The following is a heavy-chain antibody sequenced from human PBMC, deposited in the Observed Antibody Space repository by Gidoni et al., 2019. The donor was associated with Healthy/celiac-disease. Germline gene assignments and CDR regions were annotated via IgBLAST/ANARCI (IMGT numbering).Heavy chain of an antibody. D-gene: IGHD3-10*01. J-gene: IGHJ4*02. Sequence: EVQLVESGGGLVQPGRSLRLSCSASGFTFDDYAMHWVRQAPGKGLEWVAGISWNSGSIGYADSGKGRFTISRDNAKNSLYLQMNSLRAEDTALYYCAKDRSYGSGSLYRTIDYWGQGTLVTVSS. CDR2: ISWNSGSI. V-gene: IGHV3-9*01. CDR1: GFTFDDYA. CDR3: AKDRSYGSGSLYRTIDY.